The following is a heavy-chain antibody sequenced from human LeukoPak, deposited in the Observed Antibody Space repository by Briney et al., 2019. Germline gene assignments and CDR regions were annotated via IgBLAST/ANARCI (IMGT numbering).Heavy chain of an antibody. CDR3: AKDTSNHVHYYYYMDV. CDR1: GFTFDDYA. Sequence: GGSLRLSCAASGFTFDDYAMHWVRQAPGKGLEWVSGISWNSGSIGYADSVKGRFTISRDNAKNSLYLQMNSLRAEDTALYYCAKDTSNHVHYYYYMDVWGKGTTVTVSS. J-gene: IGHJ6*03. D-gene: IGHD4-11*01. V-gene: IGHV3-9*01. CDR2: ISWNSGSI.